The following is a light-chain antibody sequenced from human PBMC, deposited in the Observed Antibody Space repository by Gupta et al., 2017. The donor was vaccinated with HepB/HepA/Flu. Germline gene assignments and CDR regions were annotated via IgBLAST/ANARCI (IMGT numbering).Light chain of an antibody. Sequence: MQLTLFPSSLSASVGDRVTITRRASQSIKNYVNWYQQRPGRAPKLLIYIGSSLQNGVSSRFSGSYSGTDITLSISNLQSEDFATYVCPKSYLVPFTCGPGTVVDV. J-gene: IGKJ3*01. V-gene: IGKV1-39*01. CDR2: IGS. CDR1: QSIKNY. CDR3: PKSYLVPFT.